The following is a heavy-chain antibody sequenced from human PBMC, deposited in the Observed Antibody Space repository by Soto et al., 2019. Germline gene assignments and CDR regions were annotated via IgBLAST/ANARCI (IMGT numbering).Heavy chain of an antibody. V-gene: IGHV3-9*01. Sequence: EVQLVESGGGLVQPGRSLRLSCAASGFTFDDYAMHWVRQAPGKGLEWVSGISWNSGSIGYADSVKGRFTISRDNVKNSLYLQMNSLRAEDTALYYCAKGGQLLTEGGGYWGQGTLVTVSS. D-gene: IGHD2-2*01. CDR3: AKGGQLLTEGGGY. CDR2: ISWNSGSI. CDR1: GFTFDDYA. J-gene: IGHJ4*02.